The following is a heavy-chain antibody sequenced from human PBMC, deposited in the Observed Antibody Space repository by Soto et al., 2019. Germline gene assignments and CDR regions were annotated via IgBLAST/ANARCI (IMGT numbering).Heavy chain of an antibody. CDR3: AKYYYDRSGSPLAFDY. J-gene: IGHJ4*02. Sequence: EVQLLESGGGLVQPGGSLRLSCAASGFTFRKNALSWVRQAPGKGLEWVSAISGSGGTTHYADSVKGRVTISRDNSKDTVFLQMNSLRAEDTAVYSCAKYYYDRSGSPLAFDYWGQGTLVTVSS. CDR2: ISGSGGTT. D-gene: IGHD3-22*01. V-gene: IGHV3-23*01. CDR1: GFTFRKNA.